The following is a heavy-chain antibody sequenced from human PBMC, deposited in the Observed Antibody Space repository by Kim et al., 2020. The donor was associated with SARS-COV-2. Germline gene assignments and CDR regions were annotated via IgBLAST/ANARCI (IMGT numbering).Heavy chain of an antibody. CDR3: AKDGGSGYYDSSGYVDY. J-gene: IGHJ4*03. D-gene: IGHD3-22*01. Sequence: GGSLRLSCAASGFTFDDYTMHWVRQAPGKGLEWVSLISWDGGSTYYADSVKGRFTISRDNSKNSLYLQMNSLRTEDTALYYCAKDGGSGYYDSSGYVDYWGQGTLVPVSP. V-gene: IGHV3-43*01. CDR1: GFTFDDYT. CDR2: ISWDGGST.